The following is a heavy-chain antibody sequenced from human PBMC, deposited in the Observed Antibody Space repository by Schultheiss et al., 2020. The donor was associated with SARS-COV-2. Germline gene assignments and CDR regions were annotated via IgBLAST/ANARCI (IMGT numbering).Heavy chain of an antibody. Sequence: GGSLRLSCAASGFTFSSYAMHWVRQAPGKGLEWVAVISYDGSNKYYADSVKGRFTISRDNSKNTLYLQMNSLRAEDTAVYYCARQYSNYEAFDIWGQGTIVTVSS. V-gene: IGHV3-30*04. CDR2: ISYDGSNK. J-gene: IGHJ3*02. CDR1: GFTFSSYA. D-gene: IGHD4-11*01. CDR3: ARQYSNYEAFDI.